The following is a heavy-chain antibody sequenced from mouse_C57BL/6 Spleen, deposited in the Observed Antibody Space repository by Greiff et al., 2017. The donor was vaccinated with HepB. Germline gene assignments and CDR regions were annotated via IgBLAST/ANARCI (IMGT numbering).Heavy chain of an antibody. CDR3: ARGGNPFAY. CDR2: ISYDGSN. D-gene: IGHD2-1*01. CDR1: GYSITSGYY. J-gene: IGHJ3*01. V-gene: IGHV3-6*01. Sequence: VQLQQSGPGLVKPPQSLSLTCSVTGYSITSGYYWNWIRQFPGNKLEWMGYISYDGSNNYNPSLKNRISITRDTSKNQFFLKLNSVTTEDTATYYCARGGNPFAYWGQGTLVTVSA.